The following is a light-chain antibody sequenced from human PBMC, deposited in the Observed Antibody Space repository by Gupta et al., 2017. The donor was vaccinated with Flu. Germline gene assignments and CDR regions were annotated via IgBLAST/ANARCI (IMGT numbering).Light chain of an antibody. J-gene: IGKJ5*01. V-gene: IGKV1-5*03. CDR3: QQDNSYPYT. CDR2: KAS. CDR1: QSISSW. Sequence: DIQMTQSPSTLSASVGDRVTITCRASQSISSWLAWYQQKPGKAPNLLIYKASSLESGVPSRFSGSGSGTEFTLTISSLQPDDFATYHCQQDNSYPYTFGQGTHLEIK.